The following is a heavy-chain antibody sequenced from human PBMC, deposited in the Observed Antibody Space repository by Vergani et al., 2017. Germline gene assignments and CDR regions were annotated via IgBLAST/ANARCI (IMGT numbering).Heavy chain of an antibody. D-gene: IGHD3-22*01. V-gene: IGHV3-33*01. J-gene: IGHJ5*02. CDR1: GFTFRNHG. CDR2: IWFDGDNK. Sequence: QVQLVESGGGVVQPGKSLRLSCAASGFTFRNHGMHWVRQAPGKGPEWVAVIWFDGDNKYYADSVKGRFTISRDNAKNSLYLQMNSLRAEDTAVYYCARGFHMRVVVTPVDPWGQGTLVTVSS. CDR3: ARGFHMRVVVTPVDP.